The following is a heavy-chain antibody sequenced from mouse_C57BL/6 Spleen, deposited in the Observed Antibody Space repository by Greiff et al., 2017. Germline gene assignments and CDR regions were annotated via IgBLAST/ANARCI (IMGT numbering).Heavy chain of an antibody. J-gene: IGHJ3*01. CDR1: GYTFTSYW. CDR2: IHPNSGST. D-gene: IGHD1-1*01. V-gene: IGHV1-64*01. Sequence: QVQLQQPGAELVKPGASVKLSCKASGYTFTSYWMHWVKQRPGQGLEWIGMIHPNSGSTNYNEKFKGKATLTVDKSSSTAYMQLSSLTSEDSAVYYCARETYYYGSSLAWFAYWGQGTLVTVSA. CDR3: ARETYYYGSSLAWFAY.